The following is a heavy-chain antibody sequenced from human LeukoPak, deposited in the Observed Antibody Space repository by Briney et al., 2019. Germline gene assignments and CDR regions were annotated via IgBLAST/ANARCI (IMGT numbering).Heavy chain of an antibody. CDR1: GFTFSSYS. J-gene: IGHJ4*02. CDR3: ARDCSGGSCYPGDY. V-gene: IGHV3-21*01. CDR2: ISSSSSYI. Sequence: GGSLRLSCAASGFTFSSYSMNWVRQAPGKGLEWVSSISSSSSYIYYVDSVKGRFTISRDNAKNSLYLQMNSLRAEDTAVYYCARDCSGGSCYPGDYWGQGTLVTVSS. D-gene: IGHD2-15*01.